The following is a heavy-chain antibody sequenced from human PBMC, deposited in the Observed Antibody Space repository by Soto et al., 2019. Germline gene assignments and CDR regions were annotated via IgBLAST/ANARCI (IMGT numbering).Heavy chain of an antibody. CDR2: IYHSGST. V-gene: IGHV4-30-2*01. Sequence: SETLSLTCAVSGGSISSGGYSWSWIRQPPGKGLEWIGYIYHSGSTYYNPSLKSRVTISVDRSKNQFSLKLSSVTAADTAVYYCARVDSSGYWIFDYWGQGTLVTVSS. CDR3: ARVDSSGYWIFDY. CDR1: GGSISSGGYS. J-gene: IGHJ4*02. D-gene: IGHD3-22*01.